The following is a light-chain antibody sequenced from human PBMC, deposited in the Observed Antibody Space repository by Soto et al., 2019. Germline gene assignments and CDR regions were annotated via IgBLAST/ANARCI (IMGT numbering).Light chain of an antibody. CDR1: QGISNF. Sequence: DIQMTQSPSSLSASVGDRVTITCRANQGISNFLAWYQQKPGQVPKLLMYAASTLHSGVPSRFSGSRSGTDFTLTISSLQHEHVATYYCQKYNIAPQTCGQGTKVDIK. V-gene: IGKV1-27*01. J-gene: IGKJ1*01. CDR2: AAS. CDR3: QKYNIAPQT.